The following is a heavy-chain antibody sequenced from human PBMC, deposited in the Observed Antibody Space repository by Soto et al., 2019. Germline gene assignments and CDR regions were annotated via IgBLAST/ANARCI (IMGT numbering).Heavy chain of an antibody. CDR1: GFTFSSYG. CDR3: AKDLGFGLDDFYYGMDV. V-gene: IGHV3-30*18. D-gene: IGHD3-16*01. CDR2: ISYDGSNK. J-gene: IGHJ6*02. Sequence: PGGSLRLSCAASGFTFSSYGMHWVRQAPGKGLEWVAVISYDGSNKYYADSVKGRFTISRDNSKNTLYLQMNSLRAEDTAVYYCAKDLGFGLDDFYYGMDVWGQGTTVTVSS.